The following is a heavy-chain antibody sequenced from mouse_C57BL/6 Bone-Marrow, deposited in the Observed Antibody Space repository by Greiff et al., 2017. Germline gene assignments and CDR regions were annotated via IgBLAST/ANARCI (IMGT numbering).Heavy chain of an antibody. CDR2: INPYNGGT. Sequence: VQLQQSGPVLVKPGASVKMSCKASGYTFTDYYMNWVKQSHGKSLEWIGVINPYNGGTSYNQKFKGKATLAVDKSSSTAYMELTSLTSEDSAVYYCERGVFITTAHFEVWGTGTTVTVAS. D-gene: IGHD1-1*01. CDR3: ERGVFITTAHFEV. J-gene: IGHJ1*03. CDR1: GYTFTDYY. V-gene: IGHV1-19*01.